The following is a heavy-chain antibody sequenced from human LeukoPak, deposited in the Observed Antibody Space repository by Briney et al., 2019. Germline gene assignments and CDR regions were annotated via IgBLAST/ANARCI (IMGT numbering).Heavy chain of an antibody. J-gene: IGHJ4*02. CDR3: ARDSDTTVRGVQDY. Sequence: ASVKVSCKTSGYTFTGYYMHWVRQAPGQGLEWMGWINPNTGGTNYAQKFQGRVTMTRDTSISTAYMELSRLRSDDAAVYYCARDSDTTVRGVQDYWGQGTLVTVSS. V-gene: IGHV1-2*02. CDR1: GYTFTGYY. D-gene: IGHD3-10*01. CDR2: INPNTGGT.